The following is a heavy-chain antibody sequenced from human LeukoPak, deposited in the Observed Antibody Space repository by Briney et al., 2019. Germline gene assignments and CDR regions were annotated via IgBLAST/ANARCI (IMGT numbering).Heavy chain of an antibody. CDR1: GGSFSGYY. CDR2: INHSGST. V-gene: IGHV4-34*01. D-gene: IGHD2-2*01. CDR3: ARHRIFLVPADLEPYYYYYYMDV. J-gene: IGHJ6*03. Sequence: PSETLSLTCAVYGGSFSGYYWSWIRQPPGKGLEWIGEINHSGSTNYNPSLKSRVTISVDTSKNQFSLKLSSVTAADTAVYYCARHRIFLVPADLEPYYYYYYMDVWGKGTTVTISS.